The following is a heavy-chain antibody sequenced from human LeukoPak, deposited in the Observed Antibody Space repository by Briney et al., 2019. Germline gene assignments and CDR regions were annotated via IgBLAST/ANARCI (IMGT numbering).Heavy chain of an antibody. D-gene: IGHD1-1*01. Sequence: PSETLSLTCAVYGGSFSDYYWTWIRQPPGKGLEWIGEINHSGSTNHNPSLKSRVTISVDTSKNQFSLKLRSVTAADTAVYYCARAEQLERFDYWGQGTLVTVSS. CDR3: ARAEQLERFDY. CDR2: INHSGST. V-gene: IGHV4-34*01. J-gene: IGHJ4*02. CDR1: GGSFSDYY.